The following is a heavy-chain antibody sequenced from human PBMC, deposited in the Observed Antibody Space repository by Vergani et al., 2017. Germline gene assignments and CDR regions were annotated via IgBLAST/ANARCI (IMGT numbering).Heavy chain of an antibody. Sequence: QLQLQESGPGLVKPSATLSLTCSVSGASIRSSNYYWGWIRQPPGKGLEWIASIYYSGSTYYNPSLKSRVTISVDTSKNQFSLKLSSVTAADTAVYFCARPSTVELLVKLGGIDPWGQGILVTVSS. CDR1: GASIRSSNYY. CDR2: IYYSGST. D-gene: IGHD6-19*01. CDR3: ARPSTVELLVKLGGIDP. V-gene: IGHV4-39*01. J-gene: IGHJ5*02.